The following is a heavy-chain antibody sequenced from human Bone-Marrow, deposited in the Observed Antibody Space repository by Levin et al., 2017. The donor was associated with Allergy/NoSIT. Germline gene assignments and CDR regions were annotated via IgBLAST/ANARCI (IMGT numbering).Heavy chain of an antibody. CDR1: GFTFSSYA. CDR2: VSDSGGST. V-gene: IGHV3-23*01. J-gene: IGHJ6*02. CDR3: ARWAGLGATSYYYGMDV. D-gene: IGHD1-26*01. Sequence: PAASVKVSCAASGFTFSSYAMSWVRQAPGKGLEWVSSVSDSGGSTYYADSVKGRFTISRDNSKNTLYLQMNSLRAEDTAVYYCARWAGLGATSYYYGMDVWGQGTTVTVSS.